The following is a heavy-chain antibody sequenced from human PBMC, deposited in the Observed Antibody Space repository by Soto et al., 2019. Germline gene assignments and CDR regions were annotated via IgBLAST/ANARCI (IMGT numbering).Heavy chain of an antibody. CDR3: ARARLFWSGYSDYYYYYYMDV. D-gene: IGHD3-3*01. CDR1: GFTFSSYS. CDR2: ISSSSSYI. J-gene: IGHJ6*03. V-gene: IGHV3-21*01. Sequence: GGSLRLSCAASGFTFSSYSMNWVRQAPGKGLEWVSSISSSSSYIYYADSVKGRFTISRDNTKNSLYLQMNSLRAEDTAVYYCARARLFWSGYSDYYYYYYMDVWGKGTTVTVSS.